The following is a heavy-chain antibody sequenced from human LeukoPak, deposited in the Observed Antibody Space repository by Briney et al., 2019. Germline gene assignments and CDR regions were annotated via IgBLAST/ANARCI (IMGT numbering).Heavy chain of an antibody. Sequence: GGSLRLSCAASRLTFSSYGMNWVRQAPGKGLEWVSVISGSGGSTYYAYSVKGRFTISRDNSKNTLYLQMNSLRAEDTAVYYCARRAGAYSHPYDYWGQGTLVTVSS. J-gene: IGHJ4*02. V-gene: IGHV3-23*01. CDR2: ISGSGGST. CDR3: ARRAGAYSHPYDY. CDR1: RLTFSSYG. D-gene: IGHD4/OR15-4a*01.